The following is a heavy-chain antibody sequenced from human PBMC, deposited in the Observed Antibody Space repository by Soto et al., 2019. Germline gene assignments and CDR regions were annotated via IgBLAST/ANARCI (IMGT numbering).Heavy chain of an antibody. Sequence: QVRLQESGPGLVKPSETLSLTCTVSGGSISRYYWSWIRQPPGKGLEWIGYLYNAGSTIYNPSLKSRVTISVDMSQNHFSLNLNYVTAADTAVYYCARDLWGYCGTDCYPLDVWGQGTTVTVSS. D-gene: IGHD2-21*02. CDR1: GGSISRYY. CDR2: LYNAGST. J-gene: IGHJ6*02. CDR3: ARDLWGYCGTDCYPLDV. V-gene: IGHV4-59*01.